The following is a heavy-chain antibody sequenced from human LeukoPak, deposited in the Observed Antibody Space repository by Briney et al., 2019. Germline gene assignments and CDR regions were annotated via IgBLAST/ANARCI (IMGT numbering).Heavy chain of an antibody. Sequence: PGGSLRLSCAASGFTFSSYAMHWFRQAPGKGLEWVAVISYDGSNKYYADSVKGRFTISRDNSKNTLYLQMNSLRAEDTAVYYCARYSSSDYFDYWGQGTLVTVSS. CDR1: GFTFSSYA. CDR3: ARYSSSDYFDY. CDR2: ISYDGSNK. D-gene: IGHD6-6*01. V-gene: IGHV3-30-3*01. J-gene: IGHJ4*02.